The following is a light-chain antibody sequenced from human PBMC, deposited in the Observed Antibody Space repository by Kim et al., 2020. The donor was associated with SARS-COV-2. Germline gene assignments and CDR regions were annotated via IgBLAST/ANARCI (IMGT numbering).Light chain of an antibody. CDR1: QRVSSY. J-gene: IGKJ1*01. CDR3: QQRSNWRT. Sequence: SLSPGERAPPSCRASQRVSSYLAWYQRKPGQAPRLLSYDASNRATGIPARFSGSGSGTDFTLTISSLEPEDFAVYYCQQRSNWRTFGQGTKVDIK. V-gene: IGKV3-11*01. CDR2: DAS.